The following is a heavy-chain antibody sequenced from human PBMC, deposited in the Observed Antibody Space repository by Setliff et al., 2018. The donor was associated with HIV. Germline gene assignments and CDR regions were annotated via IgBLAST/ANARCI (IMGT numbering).Heavy chain of an antibody. Sequence: LSLTCTVSGGSISSYYWSWIRQPPGKGLEWIGYIYTSGSTNYNPSLKSRVTISVDTSKNQFSLKLSSVTAADTAVYYCARSPYDYVWGSYRAFDYWGQGTLVTVSS. V-gene: IGHV4-4*09. CDR2: IYTSGST. J-gene: IGHJ4*02. CDR3: ARSPYDYVWGSYRAFDY. CDR1: GGSISSYY. D-gene: IGHD3-16*02.